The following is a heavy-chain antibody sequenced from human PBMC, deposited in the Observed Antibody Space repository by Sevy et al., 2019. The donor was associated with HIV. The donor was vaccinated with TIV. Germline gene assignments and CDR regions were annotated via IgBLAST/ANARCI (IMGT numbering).Heavy chain of an antibody. CDR1: XXXXXXTXYX. V-gene: IGHV4-39*01. CDR2: XXXRGNT. CDR3: AGHXYNXPXXXY. J-gene: IGHJ4*02. D-gene: IGHD1-20*01. Sequence: SETLSLTCTXXXXXXXXTXYXWXWARQPPXXGLDWIGXXXXRGNTYYDPSLKGRVSISVDTSQNQFSLRLTSVTAADTAVYXXAGHXYNXPXXXYWGQGTLVTVSS.